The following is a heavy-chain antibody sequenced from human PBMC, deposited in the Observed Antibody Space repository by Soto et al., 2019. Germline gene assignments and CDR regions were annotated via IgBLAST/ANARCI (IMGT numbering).Heavy chain of an antibody. Sequence: QVQLQQWGAGLLKPSETLSLTCAVYGGSFSGYYWSWIRQPPGKGLEWIGEINHSGSTNYNPSLQSRVTISVDTSKNQFSLKLSSVTAADTAVYYCARGREYGGKGVVDYWGQGTLVTVSS. D-gene: IGHD2-15*01. J-gene: IGHJ4*02. CDR3: ARGREYGGKGVVDY. V-gene: IGHV4-34*01. CDR1: GGSFSGYY. CDR2: INHSGST.